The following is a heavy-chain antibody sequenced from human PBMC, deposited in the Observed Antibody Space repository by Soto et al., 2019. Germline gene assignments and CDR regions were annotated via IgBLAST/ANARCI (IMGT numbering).Heavy chain of an antibody. J-gene: IGHJ5*02. D-gene: IGHD1-26*01. V-gene: IGHV4-59*01. Sequence: PSETLSLTCTFSGGSISAYYWSWIRQPPGKGLEWIGHICYSGSTNYSPSLKSRVTISIDTSKRQFSLKLRSVTAADTAVYYCARVGSGSYYDFNWFDPWGQGKVVTVSS. CDR3: ARVGSGSYYDFNWFDP. CDR2: ICYSGST. CDR1: GGSISAYY.